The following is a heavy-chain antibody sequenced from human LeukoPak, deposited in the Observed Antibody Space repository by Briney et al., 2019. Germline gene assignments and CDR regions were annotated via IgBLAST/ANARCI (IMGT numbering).Heavy chain of an antibody. V-gene: IGHV3-23*01. J-gene: IGHJ4*02. D-gene: IGHD2-2*01. CDR2: ISGSGYDT. Sequence: PGGSLRLSCAVSGFTFSSYAISWVCQAPGTGLQWVSAISGSGYDTYYADSVKGRFTISRDNSKSTLYLQMDSLRAEDTAVYYCARDAYCTSASCRRDFDSWGQGTLVTVSS. CDR3: ARDAYCTSASCRRDFDS. CDR1: GFTFSSYA.